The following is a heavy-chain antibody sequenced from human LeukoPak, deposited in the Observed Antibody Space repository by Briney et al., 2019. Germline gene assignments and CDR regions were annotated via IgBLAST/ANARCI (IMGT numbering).Heavy chain of an antibody. CDR3: ARGRRFSEWLLAYYYYYMDV. D-gene: IGHD3-3*01. Sequence: GASVKVSCKASGYTFTSYDINWVRQATGQGLEWMGWMNPNSGNTGYAQKFQGRVTMTRNTSISTAYMELSSLRSEDTAVYYCARGRRFSEWLLAYYYYYMDVWGKGTTVTVSS. CDR1: GYTFTSYD. V-gene: IGHV1-8*01. CDR2: MNPNSGNT. J-gene: IGHJ6*03.